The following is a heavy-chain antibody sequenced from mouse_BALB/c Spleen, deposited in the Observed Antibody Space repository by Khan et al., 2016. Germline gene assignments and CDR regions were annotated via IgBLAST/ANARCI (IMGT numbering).Heavy chain of an antibody. Sequence: EVELVESGGGLVKPGGSLKLSCAASGFTFSDYYMYWVRQTPEKRLEWVATISDGGSYTYYPDRVEGRFTISRDNAKNNLYLQMSSLKSEDTAMYYCARDLNWYFDVWGAGTTVTVSS. V-gene: IGHV5-4*02. J-gene: IGHJ1*01. CDR1: GFTFSDYY. CDR2: ISDGGSYT. CDR3: ARDLNWYFDV.